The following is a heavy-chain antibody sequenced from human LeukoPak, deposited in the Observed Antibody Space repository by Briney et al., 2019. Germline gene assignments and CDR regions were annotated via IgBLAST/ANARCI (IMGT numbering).Heavy chain of an antibody. Sequence: GGSLRLSCAASGFSFSIYSMNWVRQAPGKGLEWVSSISSSSSYIYYADPVKGRFTISRDNAKNSLYLQMNSLRAEDTAVYYCAREGAAGYYFDYWGQGTLVTVSS. V-gene: IGHV3-21*01. J-gene: IGHJ4*02. CDR2: ISSSSSYI. D-gene: IGHD6-13*01. CDR1: GFSFSIYS. CDR3: AREGAAGYYFDY.